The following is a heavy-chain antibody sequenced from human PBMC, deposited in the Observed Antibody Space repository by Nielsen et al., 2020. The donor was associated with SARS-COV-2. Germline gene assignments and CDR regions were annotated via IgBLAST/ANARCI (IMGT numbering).Heavy chain of an antibody. D-gene: IGHD1-26*01. CDR2: ISGSGGST. CDR1: GFTFSSYA. Sequence: GESLKISCAASGFTFSSYAMSWVRQAPGKGLEWVSAISGSGGSTYYADSVKGRFTISRDNSKNTLYLQMNSLRAEDTAVYYCARESLRYLDAFDIWGQGTMVTVSS. CDR3: ARESLRYLDAFDI. J-gene: IGHJ3*02. V-gene: IGHV3-23*01.